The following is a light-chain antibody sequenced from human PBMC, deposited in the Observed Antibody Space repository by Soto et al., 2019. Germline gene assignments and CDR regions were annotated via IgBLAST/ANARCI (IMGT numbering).Light chain of an antibody. V-gene: IGKV3-15*01. Sequence: EIVMTQSPATLSLSPGERATLSCRASQSIDSNLAWYQQKPGQAPSLLIYDASTRPTGIPARFSGSGSGTEFTLTINSLQSEDFAIYYCQQYNNWPLTFGGGTKVEIK. CDR2: DAS. CDR3: QQYNNWPLT. CDR1: QSIDSN. J-gene: IGKJ4*01.